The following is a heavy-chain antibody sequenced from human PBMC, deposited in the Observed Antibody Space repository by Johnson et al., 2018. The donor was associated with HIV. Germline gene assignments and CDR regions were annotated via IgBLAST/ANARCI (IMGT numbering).Heavy chain of an antibody. Sequence: QVQLVESGGGVVQPGRSLRLSCAASGITFSSYAMHWVRQAPGQGLEWVAVISYDGSHKYYAVSVQAPFTISRDNSKNAVYLQMNRLRGDDTAVYYCARGKAWIQLWDDAFDIWGQGTMVTVSS. CDR1: GITFSSYA. CDR3: ARGKAWIQLWDDAFDI. CDR2: ISYDGSHK. J-gene: IGHJ3*02. V-gene: IGHV3-30-3*01. D-gene: IGHD5-18*01.